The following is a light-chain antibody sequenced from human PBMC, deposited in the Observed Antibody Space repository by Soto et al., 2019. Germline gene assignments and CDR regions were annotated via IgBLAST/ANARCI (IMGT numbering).Light chain of an antibody. J-gene: IGKJ4*01. CDR3: QKYNSAPLT. CDR1: QCIGTY. V-gene: IGKV1-9*01. CDR2: AAF. Sequence: IQLTQSPSSLSASVGDRVTICCRASQCIGTYLAWYQQKPGKAPKLLIYAAFTLHSGVPARFSGSRSGTDFTLTISSLQPEDVATYYCQKYNSAPLTFGGGTKVDIK.